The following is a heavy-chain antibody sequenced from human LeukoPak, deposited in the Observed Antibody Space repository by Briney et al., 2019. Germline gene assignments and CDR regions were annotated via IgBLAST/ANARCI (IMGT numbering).Heavy chain of an antibody. CDR2: INTDGSRT. D-gene: IGHD3-9*01. Sequence: TGGSLRLSCAASGFTFSRYCMHWVRQAPGRGLVWVSRINTDGSRTDYADYVKGRFTISRDNAKNTLYLQMNSLGAEDTAVYYCASDFTGYDGYWGQGTLVTVSS. CDR1: GFTFSRYC. CDR3: ASDFTGYDGY. V-gene: IGHV3-74*01. J-gene: IGHJ4*02.